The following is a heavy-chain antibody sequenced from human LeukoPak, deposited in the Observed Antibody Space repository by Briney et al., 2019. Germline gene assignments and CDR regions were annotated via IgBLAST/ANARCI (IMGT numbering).Heavy chain of an antibody. D-gene: IGHD3-9*01. J-gene: IGHJ4*02. Sequence: GGSLRLSCVASGFTFTNYAMSWVRQAPGKGLEWVSAITGSDGTSHYADSVKGRFTISRDNSKNTVYLQVNSLRAEDTAVYYCAKWGDYDILTGYYVPDYCGQGTLVTVSS. CDR2: ITGSDGTS. V-gene: IGHV3-23*01. CDR1: GFTFTNYA. CDR3: AKWGDYDILTGYYVPDY.